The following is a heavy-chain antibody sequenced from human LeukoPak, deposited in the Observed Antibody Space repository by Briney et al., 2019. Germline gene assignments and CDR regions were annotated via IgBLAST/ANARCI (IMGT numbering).Heavy chain of an antibody. Sequence: PGGSLRLSCAASGFTFSSYGMSWVRQAPGKGLEWVSAISGSGGSTYYADSVKGRFTISRDNSKNTLYLQMNSLRAEDTAVYYCARDRKWLIDYWGQGTLVTVSS. CDR1: GFTFSSYG. CDR3: ARDRKWLIDY. V-gene: IGHV3-23*01. D-gene: IGHD6-19*01. J-gene: IGHJ4*02. CDR2: ISGSGGST.